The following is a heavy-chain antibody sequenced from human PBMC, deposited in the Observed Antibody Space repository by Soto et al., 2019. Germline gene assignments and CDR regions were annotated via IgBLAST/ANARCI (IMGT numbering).Heavy chain of an antibody. CDR3: ATGREACSD. D-gene: IGHD2-15*01. J-gene: IGHJ4*01. Sequence: QVQLQESGPGLVKPSGTLTLICAVSGGSISGTNWWSWLRQSTEKGLEWIGEIYHSGNTNYNPSLTSRLRMSVDKSNNQFSRTLRTVTAADTAVYFCATGREACSDRGHGLLVTLSS. CDR2: IYHSGNT. CDR1: GGSISGTNW. V-gene: IGHV4-4*02.